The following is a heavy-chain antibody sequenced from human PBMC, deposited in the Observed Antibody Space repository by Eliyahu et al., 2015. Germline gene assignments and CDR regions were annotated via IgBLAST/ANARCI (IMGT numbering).Heavy chain of an antibody. Sequence: QVQLVESGGGVVQPGRSLRLSCAASGFTFSSYAMHWVRQAPAKGLEWVALISYDGSNQYYGDSVKGRFTISRDNSKNTLYLQMNSLRAEDTAFYYCARDRGAAGVSGVDGYWGQGTLVTVSS. D-gene: IGHD6-13*01. CDR2: ISYDGSNQ. CDR1: GFTFSSYA. CDR3: ARDRGAAGVSGVDGY. V-gene: IGHV3-30*01. J-gene: IGHJ4*02.